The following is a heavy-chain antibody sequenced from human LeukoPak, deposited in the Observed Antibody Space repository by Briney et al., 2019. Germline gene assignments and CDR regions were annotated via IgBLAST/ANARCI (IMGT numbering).Heavy chain of an antibody. Sequence: GGSLRLSCVASGFTFSTYGMSWVRQAPGKGLEWVSAISGSCGSTYYADSVKGRFTISRDNSKNTLYLQMNSLRAEDTAVYYCAGRGSGSYFDYWGQGTLVTVSS. J-gene: IGHJ4*02. D-gene: IGHD3-10*01. V-gene: IGHV3-23*01. CDR2: ISGSCGST. CDR3: AGRGSGSYFDY. CDR1: GFTFSTYG.